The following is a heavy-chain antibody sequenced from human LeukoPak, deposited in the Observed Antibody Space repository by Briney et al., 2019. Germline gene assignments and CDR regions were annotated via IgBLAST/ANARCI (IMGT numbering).Heavy chain of an antibody. CDR2: INAGNGNT. CDR1: GGTFSSYA. D-gene: IGHD3-3*01. V-gene: IGHV1-3*01. J-gene: IGHJ4*02. CDR3: ARGLWSAHRREYYFDS. Sequence: GASVKVSCKASGGTFSSYAISWVRQAPGQRLEWMGWINAGNGNTKYSQKFQGRVTITRDASASTAYMELSSLTSEDTAVYFCARGLWSAHRREYYFDSWGQGTLVTVSS.